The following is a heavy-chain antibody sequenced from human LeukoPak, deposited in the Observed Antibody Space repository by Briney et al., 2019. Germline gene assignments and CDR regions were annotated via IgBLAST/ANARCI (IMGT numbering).Heavy chain of an antibody. D-gene: IGHD1-26*01. CDR3: AKVAEVGATGYYYYMDV. J-gene: IGHJ6*03. V-gene: IGHV3-66*01. CDR2: IYSGGST. CDR1: GFTVSSNY. Sequence: GGSLRLSCAASGFTVSSNYMNWVRQAPGKGLEWVSVIYSGGSTYYADSVKGRFTISRDNSKNTLYLQMNSLRAEDAAVYYCAKVAEVGATGYYYYMDVWGKGTTVTISS.